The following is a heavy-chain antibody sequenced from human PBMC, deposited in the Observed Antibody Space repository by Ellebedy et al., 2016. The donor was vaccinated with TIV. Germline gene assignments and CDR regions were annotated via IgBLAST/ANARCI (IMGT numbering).Heavy chain of an antibody. Sequence: PGGSLRLSCAASGFIFSDHYMAWGRQAPGKGLEWVSFIRSQTYGGTTEYAASVKGRFTISRDDSKNSLYLQMNSLRTEDTAVYYCARGGDSSGYYQLIDYWGQGTLVTVSS. D-gene: IGHD3-22*01. CDR2: IRSQTYGGTT. V-gene: IGHV3-72*01. J-gene: IGHJ4*02. CDR3: ARGGDSSGYYQLIDY. CDR1: GFIFSDHY.